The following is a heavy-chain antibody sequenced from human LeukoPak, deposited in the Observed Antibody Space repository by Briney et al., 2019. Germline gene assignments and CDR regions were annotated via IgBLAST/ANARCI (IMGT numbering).Heavy chain of an antibody. J-gene: IGHJ4*02. Sequence: ASVKVSCKASGYTFTGYYMHWVRQAPGQGLEWMGWINPNSGGTNYAQKFQGRVTMTRDTSISTAYMELSRLRSDDTAVYYCARFAVHRRLAVAGQFGLDYWGQGTLVTVSS. CDR2: INPNSGGT. V-gene: IGHV1-2*02. CDR1: GYTFTGYY. D-gene: IGHD6-19*01. CDR3: ARFAVHRRLAVAGQFGLDY.